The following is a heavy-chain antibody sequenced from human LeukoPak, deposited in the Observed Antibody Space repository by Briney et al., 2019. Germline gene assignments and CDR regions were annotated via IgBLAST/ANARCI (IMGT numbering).Heavy chain of an antibody. CDR3: AELGITMIGGV. J-gene: IGHJ6*04. D-gene: IGHD3-10*02. CDR1: GFTFSIFA. Sequence: GGSLRLSCAASGFTFSIFAMSWVRQAPGKGLEWVSYISSSGSTIYYADSVKGRFTISRDNAKNSLYLQMNSLRAEDTAVYYCAELGITMIGGVWGKGTTVTISS. CDR2: ISSSGSTI. V-gene: IGHV3-48*03.